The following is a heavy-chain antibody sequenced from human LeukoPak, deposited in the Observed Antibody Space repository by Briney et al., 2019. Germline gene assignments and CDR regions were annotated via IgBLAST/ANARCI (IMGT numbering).Heavy chain of an antibody. J-gene: IGHJ6*02. D-gene: IGHD3-10*01. V-gene: IGHV4-59*01. CDR3: ARDRSGSGSYGPKNYYYYYGMDV. CDR2: IYYSGST. Sequence: SETLSLTCTVSGGSISSYYWSWIRQPPGKGLEWIGYIYYSGSTNYNPSLKSRVTISVDTSKNQFSLKLSSVTAADTAVYYCARDRSGSGSYGPKNYYYYYGMDVWGQGTTVTVSS. CDR1: GGSISSYY.